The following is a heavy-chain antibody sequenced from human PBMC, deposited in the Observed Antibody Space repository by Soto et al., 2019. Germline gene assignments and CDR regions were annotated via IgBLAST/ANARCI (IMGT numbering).Heavy chain of an antibody. Sequence: ASVKVSCKASGYTFTSYDINWVRQATGQGLEWMGWMNPNSGNTGYAQKFQGRVTMTRNTSISTAYMELSSLRSEDTAVYYCASFGSIEARYAFDIWGQGTMVTVSS. J-gene: IGHJ3*02. V-gene: IGHV1-8*01. CDR3: ASFGSIEARYAFDI. D-gene: IGHD6-6*01. CDR1: GYTFTSYD. CDR2: MNPNSGNT.